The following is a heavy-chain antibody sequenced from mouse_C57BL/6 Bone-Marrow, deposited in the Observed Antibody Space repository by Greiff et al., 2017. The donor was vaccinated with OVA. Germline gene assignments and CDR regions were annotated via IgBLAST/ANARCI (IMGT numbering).Heavy chain of an antibody. CDR1: GFTFSSYG. V-gene: IGHV5-6*02. CDR3: ARRPIYWYFDV. D-gene: IGHD6-5*01. Sequence: EVKLQESGGDLVKPGGSLKLSCAASGFTFSSYGMSWVRQTPDKRLEWVATISSGGSYTYYPDSVKGRFTISRDNAKNTLYLQMSSLKSEDTAMDYCARRPIYWYFDVWGTGTTVTVSS. J-gene: IGHJ1*03. CDR2: ISSGGSYT.